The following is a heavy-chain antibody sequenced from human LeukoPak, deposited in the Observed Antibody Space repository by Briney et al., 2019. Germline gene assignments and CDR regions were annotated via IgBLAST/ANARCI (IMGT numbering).Heavy chain of an antibody. CDR2: IYYSGST. D-gene: IGHD6-13*01. V-gene: IGHV4-39*01. CDR3: ARQRTIEAAMYYFDY. Sequence: SETLSLTCTVSGGSISSSSHYWGWIRQPPGKGLEWIESIYYSGSTYYNPSLKSRVTISVDTSKNQFSLKPSSVTAAHTPVYYCARQRTIEAAMYYFDYWGQGTLATVSS. CDR1: GGSISSSSHY. J-gene: IGHJ4*02.